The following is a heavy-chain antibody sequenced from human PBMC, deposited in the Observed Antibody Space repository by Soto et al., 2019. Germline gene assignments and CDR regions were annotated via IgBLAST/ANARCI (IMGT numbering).Heavy chain of an antibody. CDR1: GFTFSSYA. V-gene: IGHV3-23*01. Sequence: GGSLRLSCAASGFTFSSYAMSWVRQAPGKGLEWVSAISGSGGSTYYADSVKGRFTISRDNSKSIAYLQMNSLKTEDTAVYYCTRAGVTMIVVVPHDPWGQGTLVTVSS. CDR2: ISGSGGST. CDR3: TRAGVTMIVVVPHDP. D-gene: IGHD3-22*01. J-gene: IGHJ5*02.